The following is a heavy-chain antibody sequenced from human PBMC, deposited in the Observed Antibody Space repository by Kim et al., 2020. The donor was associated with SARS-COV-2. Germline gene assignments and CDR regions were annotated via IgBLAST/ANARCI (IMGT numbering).Heavy chain of an antibody. CDR3: AKDNQREHSSGYYFPHDY. V-gene: IGHV3-23*01. CDR2: ISGSGGST. J-gene: IGHJ4*02. D-gene: IGHD3-22*01. CDR1: GFTFSSYA. Sequence: GGSLRLSCAASGFTFSSYAMSWVRQAPGKGLEWVSAISGSGGSTYYADSVKGRFTISRDNSKNTLYLQMNSLRAEDTAVYYCAKDNQREHSSGYYFPHDYCGQGTLVTVSS.